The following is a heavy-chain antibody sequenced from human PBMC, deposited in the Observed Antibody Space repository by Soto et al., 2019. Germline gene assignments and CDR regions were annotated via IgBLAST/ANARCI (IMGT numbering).Heavy chain of an antibody. Sequence: ASVKVSCKASGYTFTSYGISWVRQAPGQGLEWMGWISAYNGNTNYAQKLQGRVTMTTDTSTSTAYMELRSLRSDDTAVYYRARFASGIAAAGKDFDYWGQGTLVTVSS. CDR2: ISAYNGNT. D-gene: IGHD6-13*01. V-gene: IGHV1-18*01. J-gene: IGHJ4*02. CDR3: ARFASGIAAAGKDFDY. CDR1: GYTFTSYG.